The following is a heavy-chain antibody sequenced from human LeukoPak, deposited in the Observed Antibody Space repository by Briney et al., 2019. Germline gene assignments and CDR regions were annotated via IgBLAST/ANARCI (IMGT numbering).Heavy chain of an antibody. CDR2: IKPNNGGT. J-gene: IGHJ3*02. Sequence: ASVKVSCKASGYAFTGYHINWVRQAPGQGLEWMGWIKPNNGGTIYAQKYQGRVTMSADTSISTAYIDLSRLRSDDTAMFYCAISSVAVTGSAFDIWGQGTMVTVSS. V-gene: IGHV1-2*02. D-gene: IGHD6-19*01. CDR3: AISSVAVTGSAFDI. CDR1: GYAFTGYH.